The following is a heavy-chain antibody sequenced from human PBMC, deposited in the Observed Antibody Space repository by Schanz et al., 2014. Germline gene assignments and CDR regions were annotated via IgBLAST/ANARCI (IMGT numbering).Heavy chain of an antibody. CDR2: IIPILDKT. CDR3: AKVDRTRYYAMDV. J-gene: IGHJ6*04. D-gene: IGHD3-3*01. CDR1: GYTFTSYG. V-gene: IGHV1-69*04. Sequence: QGQLVQSGAEVKKPGASVKVSCKASGYTFTSYGITWVRQAPGQGLEWMGRIIPILDKTNYAQKFQGRVTMTADKSTSTVYMEVSGLRSEDTPVYYCAKVDRTRYYAMDVWGEGTTXTVAP.